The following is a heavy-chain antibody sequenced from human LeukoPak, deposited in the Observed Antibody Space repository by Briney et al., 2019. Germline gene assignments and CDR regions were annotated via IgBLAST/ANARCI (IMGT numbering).Heavy chain of an antibody. CDR1: GFTFDDYA. V-gene: IGHV3-9*01. CDR3: AKDSPGDY. Sequence: GRSLRLSCAASGFTFDDYAMLWVRQAPGKGLEWVSGISWNSGSIGYADSVKGRFTISRDNAKNSLYLQMNSLRAEDTAVYYCAKDSPGDYWGQGTLVTVSS. CDR2: ISWNSGSI. J-gene: IGHJ4*02.